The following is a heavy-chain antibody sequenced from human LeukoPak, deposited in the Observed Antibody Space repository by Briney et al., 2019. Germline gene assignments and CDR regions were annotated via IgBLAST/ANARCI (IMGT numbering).Heavy chain of an antibody. CDR1: GFTFTSYG. CDR2: LWYDGSKK. CDR3: ARDTDTSSHYGCFDP. D-gene: IGHD2-2*01. V-gene: IGHV3-33*01. Sequence: GGSLRLSCAASGFTFTSYGIHWVRQAPGKGLEWVAVLWYDGSKKFYADSVKGRFTVSRDNSKNTAYLQMNSLRAEDTAVYYCARDTDTSSHYGCFDPWGQGTLVTVSS. J-gene: IGHJ5*02.